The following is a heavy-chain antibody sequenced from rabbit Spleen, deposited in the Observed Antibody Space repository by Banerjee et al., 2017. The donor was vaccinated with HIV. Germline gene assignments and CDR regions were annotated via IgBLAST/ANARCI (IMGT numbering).Heavy chain of an antibody. J-gene: IGHJ4*01. V-gene: IGHV1S7*01. CDR1: GFDFSAYY. CDR3: AKDLVAVIGWNFNL. Sequence: QLVESGGGLVQPGGSLKLSCKASGFDFSAYYMSWVRQAPGKGLEWIGYIDPVFGVTVYANWVNGRFTISRDNAHNTLYLQLNSLTAADTATYFCAKDLVAVIGWNFNLWGPGTLVTVS. CDR2: IDPVFGVT. D-gene: IGHD1-1*01.